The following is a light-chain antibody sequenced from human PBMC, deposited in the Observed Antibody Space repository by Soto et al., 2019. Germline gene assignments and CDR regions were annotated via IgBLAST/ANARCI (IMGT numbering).Light chain of an antibody. J-gene: IGKJ1*01. CDR2: DAS. CDR3: QQRSDWPRT. CDR1: QSVSVY. Sequence: EIVLTQSPATLSLSPGERATLSCRASQSVSVYLAWYHQKPGQAPRLLIYDASNRATGIPARFSGSGSVTDFTLTVSSLEPEDFAVYYCQQRSDWPRTFGQGTRVEIK. V-gene: IGKV3-11*01.